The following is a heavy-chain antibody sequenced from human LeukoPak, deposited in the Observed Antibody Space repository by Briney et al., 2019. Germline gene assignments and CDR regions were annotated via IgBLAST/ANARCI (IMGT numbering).Heavy chain of an antibody. J-gene: IGHJ4*02. Sequence: PGGSLRLSCAASGFTFNTYAMSWVRQAPGKGLEWVSVISGSSGSTYYADSVKGRFTMSRDNSKNTLFLQMNSLRAEDTAVYYCAKALLSDPRTLYYFDYWGQGTLVTVSS. D-gene: IGHD1-1*01. V-gene: IGHV3-23*01. CDR2: ISGSSGST. CDR1: GFTFNTYA. CDR3: AKALLSDPRTLYYFDY.